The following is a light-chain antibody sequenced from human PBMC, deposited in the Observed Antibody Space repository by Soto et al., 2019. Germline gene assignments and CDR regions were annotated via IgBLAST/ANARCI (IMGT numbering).Light chain of an antibody. CDR1: ALGGHNF. CDR2: DVS. J-gene: IGLJ1*01. CDR3: SSYASYSVLEV. V-gene: IGLV2-14*03. Sequence: QSVLTQPASVSGSPGQSVTISCTGSALGGHNFVSWYQHHPGKAPRLIISDVSNRPSGVSNRFSGSKSGDTASLTISGLQVEDEADYFCSSYASYSVLEVFGTGTKLTVL.